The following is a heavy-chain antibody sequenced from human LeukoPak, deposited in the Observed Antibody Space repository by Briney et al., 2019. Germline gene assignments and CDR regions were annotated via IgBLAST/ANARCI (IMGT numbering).Heavy chain of an antibody. CDR3: ARDAAGWYSGYALYYFDY. D-gene: IGHD5-12*01. V-gene: IGHV1-69*13. Sequence: SVNVSCKASGGTFSSYAISWVRQAPGQGLEWMGGIIPIFGTANYAQKFQGRVTITADESTSTAYMELSSLRSDGTAVYYCARDAAGWYSGYALYYFDYWGQGTLVTVSS. J-gene: IGHJ4*02. CDR1: GGTFSSYA. CDR2: IIPIFGTA.